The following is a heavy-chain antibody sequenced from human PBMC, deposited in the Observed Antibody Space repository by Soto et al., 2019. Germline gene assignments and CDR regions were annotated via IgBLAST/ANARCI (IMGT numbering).Heavy chain of an antibody. V-gene: IGHV4-4*02. CDR1: GGSISSSNW. CDR2: IYHRGST. Sequence: ETLSLTCAVSGGSISSSNWWSWVRQPPGKGLEWIGEIYHRGSTNYNPSLKSRVTVSVDKSKNHFSLKLTFVTAADTAVYYCARGSYASQFDYWGQGTLVTVS. CDR3: ARGSYASQFDY. J-gene: IGHJ4*02. D-gene: IGHD3-16*01.